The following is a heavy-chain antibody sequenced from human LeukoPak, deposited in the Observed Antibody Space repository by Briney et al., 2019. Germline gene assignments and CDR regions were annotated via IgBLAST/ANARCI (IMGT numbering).Heavy chain of an antibody. CDR1: GFTFDYYG. CDR3: ARRVIATSGAFDI. D-gene: IGHD2-2*01. Sequence: RGSLRLSCAASGFTFDYYGMSWVRQAPGKGLEWVSGINWIVGSTGYADSVKGRFTISRDNAKNSLYLQMNSLRAEDKAVYYCARRVIATSGAFDIWGQGTMVTVPS. CDR2: INWIVGST. J-gene: IGHJ3*02. V-gene: IGHV3-20*04.